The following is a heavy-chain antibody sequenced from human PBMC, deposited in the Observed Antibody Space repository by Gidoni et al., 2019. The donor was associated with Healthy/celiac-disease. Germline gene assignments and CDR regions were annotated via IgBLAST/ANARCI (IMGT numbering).Heavy chain of an antibody. D-gene: IGHD3-10*01. CDR2: IDHSGST. V-gene: IGHV4-61*08. CDR1: GCSVSSGGYD. J-gene: IGHJ3*02. CDR3: ARGPPTYYYGSGSEGGDAFDI. Sequence: QVQLQESGPGRAKPTDTLSLPCAGPGCSVSSGGYDWSWIRQPPGKGLEWIGYIDHSGSTNYNPSLKSRVTISVDTSKNQFSLKLSSVTAADTAVYYCARGPPTYYYGSGSEGGDAFDIWGQGTMVTVSS.